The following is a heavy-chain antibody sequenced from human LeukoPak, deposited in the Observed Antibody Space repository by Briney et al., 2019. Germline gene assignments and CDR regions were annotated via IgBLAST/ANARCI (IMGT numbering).Heavy chain of an antibody. J-gene: IGHJ4*02. CDR1: GGSVSSDY. CDR3: ATGHSSGWFDY. V-gene: IGHV4-59*02. D-gene: IGHD6-19*01. CDR2: FHYSATT. Sequence: SETLSLTCNVSGGSVSSDYWSWLRQTPGKGLEWIGYFHYSATTNHNPSLKSRVSMSLDTSKNQFSLDVTSVTGADTAIYYCATGHSSGWFDYWGRGTLVTVSS.